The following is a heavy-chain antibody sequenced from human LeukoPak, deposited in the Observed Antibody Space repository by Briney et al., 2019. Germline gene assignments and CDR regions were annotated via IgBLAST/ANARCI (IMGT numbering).Heavy chain of an antibody. D-gene: IGHD3-10*01. CDR2: IYYSGST. V-gene: IGHV4-59*01. CDR3: ARSPMDDAFDI. Sequence: SETLSLTCTVSGGSISSYYWSWIRQPPGKGLEWIGYIYYSGSTNYNPSLKSRVTISVDTSKNQFSLKLSSVTAADTAVYYCARSPMDDAFDIWGQGTMVTVSS. J-gene: IGHJ3*02. CDR1: GGSISSYY.